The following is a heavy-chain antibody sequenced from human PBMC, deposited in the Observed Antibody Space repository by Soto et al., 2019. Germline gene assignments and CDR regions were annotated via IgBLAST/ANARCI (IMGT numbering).Heavy chain of an antibody. CDR1: GYTLSELS. D-gene: IGHD3-3*01. J-gene: IGHJ4*02. Sequence: QVQLVQSGAEVKKPGASVKVSCKVSGYTLSELSMHWVRQAPGKGLEWMGGFDPEDGETLYAQKFQGRVSMTEDTSTDTAYMELSSLKSEDTAVYYCTTGQRPLRFLAWLSRYYFDFWGQGTLVTVSS. CDR3: TTGQRPLRFLAWLSRYYFDF. CDR2: FDPEDGET. V-gene: IGHV1-24*01.